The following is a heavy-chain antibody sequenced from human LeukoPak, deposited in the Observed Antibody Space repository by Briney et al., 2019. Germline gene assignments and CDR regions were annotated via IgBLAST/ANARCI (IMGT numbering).Heavy chain of an antibody. CDR2: INPNSGGT. Sequence: ASVKVSCKASGYTFTGYYMHWVRQAPGQGLEWMGWINPNSGGTNYAQKFQGRVTMTRDTSISTAYMELSRLRSDDMAVYYCAREGHDGIGQLSYYMDVWGKGTTVTVSS. CDR1: GYTFTGYY. D-gene: IGHD6-13*01. J-gene: IGHJ6*03. V-gene: IGHV1-2*02. CDR3: AREGHDGIGQLSYYMDV.